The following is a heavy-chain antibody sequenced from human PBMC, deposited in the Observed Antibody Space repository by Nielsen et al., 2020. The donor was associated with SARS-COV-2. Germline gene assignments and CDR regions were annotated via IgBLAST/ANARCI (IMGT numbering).Heavy chain of an antibody. D-gene: IGHD6-25*01. J-gene: IGHJ4*02. CDR1: GFNVSNTF. Sequence: GESLKISCAAFGFNVSNTFMTWVRQAPGKGLEWVSIIYTLGPTFYADSVKDRFTISRLTSKNTLYLQLNSLTSDDTAVYYCARGGGLSRYYFDFWGRGTQVTVSS. V-gene: IGHV3-53*04. CDR2: IYTLGPT. CDR3: ARGGGLSRYYFDF.